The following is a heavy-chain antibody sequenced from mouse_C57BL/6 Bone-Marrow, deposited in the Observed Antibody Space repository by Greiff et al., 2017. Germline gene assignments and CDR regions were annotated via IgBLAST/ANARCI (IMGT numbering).Heavy chain of an antibody. J-gene: IGHJ1*03. CDR2: IYPGGGYT. Sequence: VQLQESGAELVRPGTSVKMSCKASGYTFTNYWIGWAKQRPGHGLEWIGDIYPGGGYTNYNEKFKGKATLTADKSSSTAYMQFSSLTSEDSAIYYCARDQGEYWYFDVWGTGTTVTVSS. CDR1: GYTFTNYW. CDR3: ARDQGEYWYFDV. V-gene: IGHV1-63*01.